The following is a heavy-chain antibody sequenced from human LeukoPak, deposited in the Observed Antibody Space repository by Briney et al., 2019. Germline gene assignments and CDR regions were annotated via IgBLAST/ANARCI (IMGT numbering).Heavy chain of an antibody. J-gene: IGHJ6*02. CDR3: ARHDTAMATDYGMDV. D-gene: IGHD5-18*01. V-gene: IGHV5-51*01. Sequence: GESLKISCKGSGYSFTSYWIGWVRQMPGKGLEWMGIIYPGDSDTRYSPSFQGQVTISADKSISTAYLQWSSLKASDTAMYYCARHDTAMATDYGMDVWGQGTTVTVSS. CDR2: IYPGDSDT. CDR1: GYSFTSYW.